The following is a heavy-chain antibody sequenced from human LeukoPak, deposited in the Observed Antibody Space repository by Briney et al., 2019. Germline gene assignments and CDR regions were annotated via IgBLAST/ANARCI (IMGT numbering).Heavy chain of an antibody. Sequence: SETLSLTCTVSGGSISSGSYYWSWIRQPAGKGLEWIGRIYTSGSTNYNPSLKSRVTISVDTSKDQFSLKLSSVTAADTAVYYCARARVVVTASLHDAFDIWSQGTMVTVSS. CDR3: ARARVVVTASLHDAFDI. D-gene: IGHD2-21*02. V-gene: IGHV4-61*02. CDR1: GGSISSGSYY. J-gene: IGHJ3*02. CDR2: IYTSGST.